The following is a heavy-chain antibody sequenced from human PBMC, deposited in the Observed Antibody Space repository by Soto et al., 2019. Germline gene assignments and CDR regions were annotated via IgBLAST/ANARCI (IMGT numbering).Heavy chain of an antibody. V-gene: IGHV1-69*01. J-gene: IGHJ6*02. D-gene: IGHD5-12*01. CDR1: GGTFSSYA. Sequence: QVQLVQSGAEVKKPGSSVKVSCKASGGTFSSYAISWVRQAPGQGLEWMGGIIPIFGTANYAQKFQGRVTITADESTSTAYMELSSLRSEDTAVYYCARGRGYSGYDSYYYYGMDVWGQGTTVTVSS. CDR2: IIPIFGTA. CDR3: ARGRGYSGYDSYYYYGMDV.